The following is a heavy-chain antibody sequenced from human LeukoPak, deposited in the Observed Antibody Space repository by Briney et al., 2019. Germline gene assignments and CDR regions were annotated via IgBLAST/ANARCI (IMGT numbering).Heavy chain of an antibody. CDR2: INPNSGGT. CDR3: ARIYYDSSGHTY. V-gene: IGHV1-2*02. CDR1: GYTFTGYY. Sequence: GASVRVSCKASGYTFTGYYMHWVRQAPGQGLEWMGWINPNSGGTNYAQKFQGRVTMTRDTSISTAYMELSGLRSDGTAVYYCARIYYDSSGHTYWGQGSLVTVSS. J-gene: IGHJ4*02. D-gene: IGHD3-22*01.